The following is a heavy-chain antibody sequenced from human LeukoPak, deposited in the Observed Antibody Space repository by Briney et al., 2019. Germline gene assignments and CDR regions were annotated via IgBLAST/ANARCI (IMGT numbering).Heavy chain of an antibody. CDR1: GFTVSSNY. CDR3: AKLRAAMVRGAIED. V-gene: IGHV3-53*01. J-gene: IGHJ4*02. Sequence: GGSLRLSCAASGFTVSSNYMSWVRQAPGKGLEWVSVIYSGGNTYYADSVKGRFTISRDNSKNTLYLQMNSLRAEDTAVYYCAKLRAAMVRGAIEDRGQGTLVTVSS. D-gene: IGHD3-10*01. CDR2: IYSGGNT.